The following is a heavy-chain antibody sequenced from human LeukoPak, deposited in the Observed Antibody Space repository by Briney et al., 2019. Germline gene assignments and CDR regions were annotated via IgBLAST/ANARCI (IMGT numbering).Heavy chain of an antibody. CDR2: INSDGSRI. V-gene: IGHV3-74*01. D-gene: IGHD2-2*01. CDR1: GFTFSNYW. CDR3: AKSCSSTSCSLDY. Sequence: PGGSLRLSCAASGFTFSNYWMHWVRQAPGKGRVWVSHINSDGSRISNADSVKGRFTISRDNAKNTLYLQMNSLRAEDTAVYYCAKSCSSTSCSLDYWGQGTLVTVSS. J-gene: IGHJ4*02.